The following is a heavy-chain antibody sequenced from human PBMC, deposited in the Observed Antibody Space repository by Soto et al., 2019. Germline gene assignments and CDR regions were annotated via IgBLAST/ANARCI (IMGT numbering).Heavy chain of an antibody. D-gene: IGHD2-8*02. CDR2: IISKSDGGTT. V-gene: IGHV3-15*07. CDR3: TTDSHYTGILVRFDY. J-gene: IGHJ4*01. CDR1: YFTFTTAW. Sequence: SLRLSCSSSYFTFTTAWINLVLHPPCKLLEWVGRIISKSDGGTTDFAAPVKGRFAISRDDSKHTVYLQMNSLRTEDTAVYYCTTDSHYTGILVRFDYWGLGTLVTVSS.